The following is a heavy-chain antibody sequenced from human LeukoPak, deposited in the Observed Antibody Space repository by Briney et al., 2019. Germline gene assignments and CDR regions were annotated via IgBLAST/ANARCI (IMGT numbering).Heavy chain of an antibody. CDR1: GYIFTGYY. CDR2: INPSSGGP. D-gene: IGHD2-2*01. V-gene: IGHV1-2*02. CDR3: ARDPTSLHFMDV. J-gene: IGHJ6*03. Sequence: GASVKVSCKASGYIFTGYYIHWVRRAPGQGLEWMGWINPSSGGPNYAQKFQGRVTMTRDTSISTAYMELSRLRSDDTAVYYCARDPTSLHFMDVWGKGTTVTVSS.